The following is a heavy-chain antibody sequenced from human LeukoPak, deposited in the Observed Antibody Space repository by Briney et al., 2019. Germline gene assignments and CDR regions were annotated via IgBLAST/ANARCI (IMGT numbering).Heavy chain of an antibody. CDR1: GGSISTGSYY. D-gene: IGHD1-26*01. Sequence: SETLSLTCTVSGGSISTGSYYCSWIRQPAGKGLEWIGRIYTSGSTNYNPSLKSRVTISVDTSKSQFSLKLSSVTAADTAVYYCARDVGIVGATIAVRGFDYWGQGTLVTVSS. CDR3: ARDVGIVGATIAVRGFDY. CDR2: IYTSGST. J-gene: IGHJ4*02. V-gene: IGHV4-61*02.